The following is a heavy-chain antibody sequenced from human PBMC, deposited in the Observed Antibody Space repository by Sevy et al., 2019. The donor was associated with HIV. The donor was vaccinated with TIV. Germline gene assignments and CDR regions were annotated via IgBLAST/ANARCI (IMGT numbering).Heavy chain of an antibody. Sequence: SETLSLTCTVSGYSISSGYYWGWIRQPPGKGLEWIGSIYHSGSTYYNPSLKSRVTISVDTSKNQFSLKLSSVTAADTDVYYCARDGEGSGYDYRIQLWFKRDAFDIWGQGTMVTVSS. CDR2: IYHSGST. CDR3: ARDGEGSGYDYRIQLWFKRDAFDI. J-gene: IGHJ3*02. D-gene: IGHD5-12*01. CDR1: GYSISSGYY. V-gene: IGHV4-38-2*02.